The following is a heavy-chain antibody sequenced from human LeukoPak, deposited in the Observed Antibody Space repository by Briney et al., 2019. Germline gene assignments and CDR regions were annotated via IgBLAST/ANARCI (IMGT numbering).Heavy chain of an antibody. J-gene: IGHJ4*02. CDR3: ARTLASWGSQGLAY. D-gene: IGHD7-27*01. CDR2: TNPNSGGT. Sequence: GASVKVSCKASGYTFTAYYIHWVRQAPGQGLEWMGWTNPNSGGTNFAQKFQGRVTMTRDTFISTAYMELSSLRSDDTAVYFCARTLASWGSQGLAYWGQGTLVTVSS. CDR1: GYTFTAYY. V-gene: IGHV1-2*02.